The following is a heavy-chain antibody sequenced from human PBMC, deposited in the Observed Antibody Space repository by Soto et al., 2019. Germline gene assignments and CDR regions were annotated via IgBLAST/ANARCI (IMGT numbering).Heavy chain of an antibody. CDR2: FSGSSGTI. V-gene: IGHV3-48*03. Sequence: EVQLVESGGGLVQPGGSLRLSCAASGFTFSTYEMNWVRQAPGKGLEWVSFFSGSSGTIFYAYSVKGRFTISGDNAKTSLYLQMHHLRAEAAAVYYWARGRPSSPYCFSGMEVWGQGNTVTVSS. CDR3: ARGRPSSPYCFSGMEV. D-gene: IGHD6-6*01. J-gene: IGHJ6*02. CDR1: GFTFSTYE.